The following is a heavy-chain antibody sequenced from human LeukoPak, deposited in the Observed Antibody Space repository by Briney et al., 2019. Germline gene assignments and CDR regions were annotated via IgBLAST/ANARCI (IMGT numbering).Heavy chain of an antibody. J-gene: IGHJ6*02. CDR3: ARYGDYTNYYYYGMDV. D-gene: IGHD4-17*01. CDR1: GGSISSYY. V-gene: IGHV4-59*01. CDR2: VYYSGST. Sequence: SETLSLTCTVSGGSISSYYWSWIRQPPGKGLEWIGYVYYSGSTNSNPSLKGRVTISVDTYKYQFSLKLSSVTAADTAVYYCARYGDYTNYYYYGMDVWGQGTTVTVSS.